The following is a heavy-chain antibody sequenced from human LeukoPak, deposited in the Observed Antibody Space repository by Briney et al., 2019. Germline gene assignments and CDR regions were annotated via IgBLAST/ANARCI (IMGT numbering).Heavy chain of an antibody. CDR2: INHSGST. Sequence: KPSETLSLTCAVYGGSFSGYYWSWIRQPPGKGLEWIGEINHSGSTNYNPSLKSRVTISVDTSKNQFSLKLSSVTAADTAVYYCARAWNSHYFDYWGQGTLVTVSS. V-gene: IGHV4-34*01. D-gene: IGHD1-7*01. J-gene: IGHJ4*02. CDR1: GGSFSGYY. CDR3: ARAWNSHYFDY.